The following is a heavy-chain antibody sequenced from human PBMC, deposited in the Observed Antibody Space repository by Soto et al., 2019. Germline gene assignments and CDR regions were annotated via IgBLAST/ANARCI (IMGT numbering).Heavy chain of an antibody. V-gene: IGHV3-30*18. D-gene: IGHD2-8*01. CDR1: GFTFSSYG. CDR2: ISYDGSNK. Sequence: GGSLRLSCAASGFTFSSYGMHWVRQAPGKGLEWVAVISYDGSNKYYADSVKGRFTISRDNSKNTLYLQMNSLRAEDTAVYYCAKDDPILVLMVYADSPPNYGMDVWGQGTTVTVSS. CDR3: AKDDPILVLMVYADSPPNYGMDV. J-gene: IGHJ6*02.